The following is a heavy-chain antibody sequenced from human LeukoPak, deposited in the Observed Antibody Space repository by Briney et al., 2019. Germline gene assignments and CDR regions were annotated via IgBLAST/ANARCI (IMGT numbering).Heavy chain of an antibody. CDR1: GFTFSRTS. CDR3: ARGLTAIRGIEYSYYGMDV. Sequence: GGSLRLSCAAFGFTFSRTSMHWVRQSPGKGLEWVAVISFDGGTKYYADFVKGRLTVSRDNSKKALYLQMNSLRTEDTAVYFCARGLTAIRGIEYSYYGMDVWGQGTTVTVSS. J-gene: IGHJ6*02. CDR2: ISFDGGTK. D-gene: IGHD3-10*01. V-gene: IGHV3-30-3*01.